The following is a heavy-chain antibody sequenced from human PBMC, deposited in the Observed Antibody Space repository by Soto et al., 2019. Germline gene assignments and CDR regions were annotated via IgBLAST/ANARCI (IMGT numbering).Heavy chain of an antibody. CDR2: IDPSDSYT. D-gene: IGHD3-9*01. CDR1: GYNFAGYW. J-gene: IGHJ6*02. Sequence: GESLKISCKTSGYNFAGYWIGWVRQMPGKGLEWMGRIDPSDSYTNYSPSFQGHVTISADKSISTAYLQWSSLKASDTAMYYCARLRYFDYYGMDVWGQGTTVTVSS. V-gene: IGHV5-10-1*01. CDR3: ARLRYFDYYGMDV.